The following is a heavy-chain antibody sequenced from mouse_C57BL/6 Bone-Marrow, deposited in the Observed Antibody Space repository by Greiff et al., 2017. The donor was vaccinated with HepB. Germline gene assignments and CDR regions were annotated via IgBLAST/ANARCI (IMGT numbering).Heavy chain of an antibody. J-gene: IGHJ3*01. CDR3: AKRRVGYDRAWFAY. D-gene: IGHD2-3*01. Sequence: VQLVESGPGLVQPSQSLSITCTVSGFSLTSYGVHWVRQSPGKGLEWLGVIWRGGSTDYNAAFMSRLSITKDNSKSQVFFKMNSLQADDTAIYYCAKRRVGYDRAWFAYWGQGTLVTVSA. CDR1: GFSLTSYG. CDR2: IWRGGST. V-gene: IGHV2-5*01.